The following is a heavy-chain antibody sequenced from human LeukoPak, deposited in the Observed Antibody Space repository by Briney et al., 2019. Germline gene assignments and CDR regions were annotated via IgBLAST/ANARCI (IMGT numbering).Heavy chain of an antibody. V-gene: IGHV4-59*01. CDR1: GGSISSYY. J-gene: IGHJ4*02. CDR3: ARMRLYSSSWYFYY. CDR2: IYNRGST. D-gene: IGHD6-13*01. Sequence: PSETLSLTCTVSGGSISSYYWSWIRQPPGKGLEWVGYIYNRGSTNYNPSLKSRVTISVDTSKNQLSLKLSSVTAADTAVFYCARMRLYSSSWYFYYWGQGTLVTVSS.